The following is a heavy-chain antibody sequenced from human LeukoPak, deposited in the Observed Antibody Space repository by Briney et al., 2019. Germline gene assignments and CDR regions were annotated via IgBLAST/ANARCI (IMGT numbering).Heavy chain of an antibody. CDR2: INPNSGGT. D-gene: IGHD6-19*01. CDR1: GYTYSDYY. CDR3: ARTSSGWYRDDAFDI. J-gene: IGHJ3*02. Sequence: ASVKVSCKASGYTYSDYYMHWVRQAPGQGLEWMGWINPNSGGTNYAQKFQGRATMTRDTSISTAYMELSRLRSDDTAVYYCARTSSGWYRDDAFDIWGQGTMVTVSS. V-gene: IGHV1-2*02.